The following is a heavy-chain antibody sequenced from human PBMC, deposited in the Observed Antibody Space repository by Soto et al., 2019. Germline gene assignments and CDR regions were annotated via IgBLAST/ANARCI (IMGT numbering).Heavy chain of an antibody. V-gene: IGHV1-46*03. J-gene: IGHJ4*02. CDR1: GYTFSNYY. CDR3: GIVACASGSSDY. D-gene: IGHD5-12*01. CDR2: INTNDGTT. Sequence: ASVKVSCKASGYTFSNYYIHWVRQAPRQGIEWMGLINTNDGTTRYAQKFQGRVTMTRDTSTSTVYMELSSLRSEDTAVYYCGIVACASGSSDYWGQGTLVTVSS.